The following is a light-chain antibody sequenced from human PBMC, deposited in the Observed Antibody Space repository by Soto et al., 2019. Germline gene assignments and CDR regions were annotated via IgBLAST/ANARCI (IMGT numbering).Light chain of an antibody. CDR1: NIGSKS. V-gene: IGLV3-21*02. J-gene: IGLJ3*02. CDR3: QVRDSSNDYLV. Sequence: SSELTQPPSVSVAPGQTARITCEGHNIGSKSVHWYQLRPGQAPVVVVYDDTDRPSGIPERFSGSNSGNTATLTITRVEAGDGAGYYCQVRDSSNDYLVFGGGTKLTVL. CDR2: DDT.